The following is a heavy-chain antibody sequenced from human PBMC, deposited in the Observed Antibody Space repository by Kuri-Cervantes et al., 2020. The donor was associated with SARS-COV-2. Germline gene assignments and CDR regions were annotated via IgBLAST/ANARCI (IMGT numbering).Heavy chain of an antibody. CDR2: IIPIFGTA. V-gene: IGHV1-69*13. D-gene: IGHD3-22*01. J-gene: IGHJ6*03. Sequence: SVKVSCKASGGTFSSYAMSWVRQAPGQGLEWMGGIIPIFGTANYAQKFQGRVTITADESTSTAYMELSSLRSEDTAVYYCALGYWGSGYPRSYYYMDVWGKGTTVTVSS. CDR1: GGTFSSYA. CDR3: ALGYWGSGYPRSYYYMDV.